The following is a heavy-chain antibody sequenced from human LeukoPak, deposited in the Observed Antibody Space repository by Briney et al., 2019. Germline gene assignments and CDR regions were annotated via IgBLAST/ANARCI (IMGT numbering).Heavy chain of an antibody. CDR2: LFHSGTI. Sequence: SETLSLTCTVSNYSISSDYYWGWIRQPPGKGLEWIGSLFHSGTIYYTPSLKSRVTTSVDTSNNRFSLKLMSVTAADTAVYYCARPRYGRYFDYWGQGTLVTVSS. V-gene: IGHV4-38-2*02. D-gene: IGHD5-18*01. J-gene: IGHJ4*02. CDR1: NYSISSDYY. CDR3: ARPRYGRYFDY.